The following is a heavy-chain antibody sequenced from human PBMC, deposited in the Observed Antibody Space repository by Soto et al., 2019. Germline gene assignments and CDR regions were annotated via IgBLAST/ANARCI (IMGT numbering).Heavy chain of an antibody. CDR1: GGSISSGDYY. CDR2: IYYSGST. CDR3: ARDSLLTYYESSGYYYLPNDFEI. V-gene: IGHV4-30-4*01. Sequence: PSETLSLTCTVSGGSISSGDYYWSWIRQPPGKGLEWIGYIYYSGSTYYNPSLKSRVTISVDTSKNQFSLKLSSVTAADTAVYYCARDSLLTYYESSGYYYLPNDFEICGQGTMVTVS. J-gene: IGHJ3*02. D-gene: IGHD3-22*01.